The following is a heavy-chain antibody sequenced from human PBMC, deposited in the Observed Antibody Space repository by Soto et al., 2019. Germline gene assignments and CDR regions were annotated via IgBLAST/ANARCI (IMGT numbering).Heavy chain of an antibody. J-gene: IGHJ3*01. D-gene: IGHD3-16*01. CDR2: INPSGGGP. Sequence: QVQLMPSGAEVRQPGASVKVSCKASGYTFTNYYMHWVRQVPGQGLEWMGIINPSGGGPALAQNFRGRLTTTSDTSTTTIYMELNGLRSEDTAVYFCARSDMGGDAALDFWGQGTLVTVSS. CDR3: ARSDMGGDAALDF. V-gene: IGHV1-46*03. CDR1: GYTFTNYY.